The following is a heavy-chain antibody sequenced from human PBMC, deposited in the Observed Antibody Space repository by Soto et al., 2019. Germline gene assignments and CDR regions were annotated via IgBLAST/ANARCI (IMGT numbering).Heavy chain of an antibody. J-gene: IGHJ6*02. CDR2: ISGSGGST. Sequence: PGGSLRLSCAASGFTFSSYAMSWVRQAPGKGLEWVSAISGSGGSTYYADSVKGRFTISRDNSKNTLYLQMNSLRAEDTAVYYCAKGFYYCSGGSCYSQYYYYYGMDVWGQGTTVTVSS. V-gene: IGHV3-23*01. CDR1: GFTFSSYA. D-gene: IGHD2-15*01. CDR3: AKGFYYCSGGSCYSQYYYYYGMDV.